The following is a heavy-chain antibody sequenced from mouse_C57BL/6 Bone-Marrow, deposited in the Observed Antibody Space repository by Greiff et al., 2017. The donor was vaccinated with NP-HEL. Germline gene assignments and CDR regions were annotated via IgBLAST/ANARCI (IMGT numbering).Heavy chain of an antibody. CDR2: ILPGSGST. Sequence: QVQLQQSGAELMKPGASVKLSCKATGYTFTGYWIEWVKQRPGHGLEWIGEILPGSGSTNYNEKFKGKATLTADTSSNTAYMQLSSLTTEDSAIYYCARVEGYDVTWFAYWGQGTLVTVSA. V-gene: IGHV1-9*01. CDR3: ARVEGYDVTWFAY. CDR1: GYTFTGYW. D-gene: IGHD2-2*01. J-gene: IGHJ3*01.